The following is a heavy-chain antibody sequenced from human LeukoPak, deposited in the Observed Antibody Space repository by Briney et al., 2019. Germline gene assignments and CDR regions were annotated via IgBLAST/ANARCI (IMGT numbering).Heavy chain of an antibody. J-gene: IGHJ5*02. CDR1: GFTFDDYA. CDR2: ISWNSGSI. V-gene: IGHV3-9*01. D-gene: IGHD6-19*01. CDR3: AKGYSSVYNWFDP. Sequence: GGSLRLSCAASGFTFDDYAMHWVRQAPGKGLEWVSGISWNSGSIGYADSVKGRFTNSRDNAKNSLYLQMNSLRAEDTALYYCAKGYSSVYNWFDPWGQGTLVTVSS.